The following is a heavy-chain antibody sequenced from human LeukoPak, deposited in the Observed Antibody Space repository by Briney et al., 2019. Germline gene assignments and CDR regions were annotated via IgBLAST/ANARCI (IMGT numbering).Heavy chain of an antibody. V-gene: IGHV1-24*01. CDR3: AAGSFGHLSHFHS. CDR1: GYPLTDLS. J-gene: IGHJ4*02. D-gene: IGHD1-26*01. CDR2: YDPEEGET. Sequence: ASVKVSCKVSGYPLTDLSLHWVRQAPGKGPEWMGGYDPEEGETSYAEKFRGRVSMTEDTSTETAYMDLTSLSFDDTAVYYCAAGSFGHLSHFHSWGQGTLVTVSS.